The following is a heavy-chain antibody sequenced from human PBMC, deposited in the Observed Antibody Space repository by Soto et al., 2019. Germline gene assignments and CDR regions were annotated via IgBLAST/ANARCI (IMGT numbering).Heavy chain of an antibody. CDR2: ISSSSSYT. V-gene: IGHV3-11*06. CDR3: ARDRQARDGYYYYYMDV. Sequence: GGSLRLSCAASGFTFSDYYMSWIRQAPGKGLEWVSYISSSSSYTNYADSVKGRFTISRDNAKNSLYLQMNSLRAEDTAVYYCARDRQARDGYYYYYMDVWGKGTTVTVSS. J-gene: IGHJ6*03. CDR1: GFTFSDYY.